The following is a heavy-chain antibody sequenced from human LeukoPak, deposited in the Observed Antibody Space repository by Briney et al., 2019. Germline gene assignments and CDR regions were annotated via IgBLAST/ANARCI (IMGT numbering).Heavy chain of an antibody. CDR1: GFTFSSYG. CDR3: AKVRVDTAMASFDY. D-gene: IGHD5-18*01. J-gene: IGHJ4*02. CDR2: IRYDGSNK. Sequence: GGSLRLSCAASGFTFSSYGMHWVRQAPGKGLEWVAFIRYDGSNKYYADSVKGRFTISRDNSKNTLYLQVNSLRAEDTAVYYCAKVRVDTAMASFDYWGQGTLVTVSS. V-gene: IGHV3-30*02.